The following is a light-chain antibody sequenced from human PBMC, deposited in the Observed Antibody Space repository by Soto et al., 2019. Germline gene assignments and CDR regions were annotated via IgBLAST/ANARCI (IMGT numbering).Light chain of an antibody. J-gene: IGKJ1*01. CDR2: AAS. CDR3: QKSSSAPWT. Sequence: DIPMTQSPSSLSASVGDRVTISCRASQGIANYLAWYQQKPGKVPELLIYAASTLHSGVPSRFSGSGSGTEYTLTISSLQPEDVASYYCQKSSSAPWTFGHGTKVEIK. CDR1: QGIANY. V-gene: IGKV1-27*01.